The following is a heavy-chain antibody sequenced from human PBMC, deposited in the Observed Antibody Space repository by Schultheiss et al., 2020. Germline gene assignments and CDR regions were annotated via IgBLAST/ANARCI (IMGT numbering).Heavy chain of an antibody. CDR3: ARENRRWSRKNDAFDI. CDR1: GGSISSSSYY. J-gene: IGHJ3*02. Sequence: SETLSLTCTVSGGSISSSSYYWGWIRQPPGKGLEWIGYIYYSGSTNYNPSLKSRVTISVDTSKNQFSLKLSSVTAADTAVYYCARENRRWSRKNDAFDIWGQGTMVTVSS. V-gene: IGHV4-61*01. CDR2: IYYSGST. D-gene: IGHD2-15*01.